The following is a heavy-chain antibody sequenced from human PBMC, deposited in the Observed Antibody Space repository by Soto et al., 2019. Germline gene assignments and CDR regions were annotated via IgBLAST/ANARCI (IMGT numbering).Heavy chain of an antibody. J-gene: IGHJ6*02. CDR3: VRTDHNYYGMDV. CDR1: GGTFSSYA. Sequence: QVQLVQSGAEVKKPGSSVKVSCKASGGTFSSYAISWVRQAPGQGLEWKGGIIPIFGTANYAQKFQGRVTITADESTSTAYMELSSLRSEDTAVYYCVRTDHNYYGMDVWGQGTTVTVSS. CDR2: IIPIFGTA. V-gene: IGHV1-69*12.